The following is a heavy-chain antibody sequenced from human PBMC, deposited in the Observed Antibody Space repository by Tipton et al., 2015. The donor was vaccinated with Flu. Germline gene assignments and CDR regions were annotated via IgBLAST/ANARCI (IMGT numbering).Heavy chain of an antibody. D-gene: IGHD2-2*01. J-gene: IGHJ6*02. V-gene: IGHV3-48*03. CDR2: ISSSGSTI. CDR1: GFTFSSYE. Sequence: SLRLSCAASGFTFSSYEMNWVRQAPGKGLEWVSYISSSGSTIYYADSVKGRFTISRDNAKNSLYLQMNSLRAEDTAVYYCARGLIVGVPAGLMGMDVWGQGPTVTVSS. CDR3: ARGLIVGVPAGLMGMDV.